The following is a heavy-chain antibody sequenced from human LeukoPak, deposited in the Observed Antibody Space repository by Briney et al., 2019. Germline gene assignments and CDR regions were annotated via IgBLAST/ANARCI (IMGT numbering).Heavy chain of an antibody. Sequence: PSETLSLTCAVSGGSISSGGYWSWLRQPPGKGLEWIGQIYYIGSTNYNPSLEGRVIMSLDKSTNQLSLRFNSVTAADTAVYYCARHGSYSLAFWGQGALVTVSS. CDR1: GGSISSGGY. D-gene: IGHD1-26*01. V-gene: IGHV4-4*02. CDR2: IYYIGST. J-gene: IGHJ4*02. CDR3: ARHGSYSLAF.